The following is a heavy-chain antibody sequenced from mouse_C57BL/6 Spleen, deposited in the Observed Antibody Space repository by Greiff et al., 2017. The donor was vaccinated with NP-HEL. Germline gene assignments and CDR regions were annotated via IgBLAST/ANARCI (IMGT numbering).Heavy chain of an antibody. CDR2: IWSGGST. CDR1: GFSLTSYG. CDR3: ARNLLYDYDVEFAY. V-gene: IGHV2-2*01. D-gene: IGHD2-4*01. J-gene: IGHJ3*01. Sequence: QVQLKQSGPGLVQPSQSLSITCTVSGFSLTSYGVHWVRQSPGTGLEWLGVIWSGGSTDYNAAFISRLSISKDNSKSQVFFKMNSLQADDTAIYYCARNLLYDYDVEFAYWGQGTLVTVSA.